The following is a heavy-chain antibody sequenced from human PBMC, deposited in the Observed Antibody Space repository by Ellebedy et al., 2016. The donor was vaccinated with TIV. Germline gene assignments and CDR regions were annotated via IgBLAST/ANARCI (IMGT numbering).Heavy chain of an antibody. J-gene: IGHJ3*02. V-gene: IGHV3-7*03. CDR3: ARQSISPTDAFDI. CDR2: LKQDGSDK. CDR1: GFTFSTSW. Sequence: GESLKISCAASGFTFSTSWMTWVRQAPGKGLEWVATLKQDGSDKYYVDSVKGRFTISRDNAKNSLYLQMNSLTAEDTAVYYCARQSISPTDAFDIWGQGTVVTVSS. D-gene: IGHD3-10*01.